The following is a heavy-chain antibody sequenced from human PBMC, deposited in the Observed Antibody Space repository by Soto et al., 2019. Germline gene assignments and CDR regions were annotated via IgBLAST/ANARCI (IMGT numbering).Heavy chain of an antibody. CDR1: GFTFSSYG. CDR2: IWYDGSNK. V-gene: IGHV3-33*01. J-gene: IGHJ3*02. Sequence: QVQLVESGGGVVQPGRSLRLSCAASGFTFSSYGMHWVRQAPGKGLEWVAVIWYDGSNKYYADSVKGRFTISRDNSKNTLYLQMNSLRAEDTAVYYCARDLGITMVRGDPGAFDIWGQGTMVTVPS. D-gene: IGHD3-10*01. CDR3: ARDLGITMVRGDPGAFDI.